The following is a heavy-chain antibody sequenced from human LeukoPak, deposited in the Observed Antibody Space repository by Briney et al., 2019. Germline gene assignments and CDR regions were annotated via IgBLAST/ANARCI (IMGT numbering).Heavy chain of an antibody. CDR2: INSDGSST. J-gene: IGHJ4*02. CDR3: ARDCGGDCYSEAFDY. Sequence: PGGSLRLSCAASGFTFSSYWMHWVRQAPGKGLVWVSRINSDGSSTSYADSVKGRFTISRDNAKNTLYLQMNSLRAEDTAVYYCARDCGGDCYSEAFDYWGQGTLVTVSS. V-gene: IGHV3-74*01. CDR1: GFTFSSYW. D-gene: IGHD2-21*02.